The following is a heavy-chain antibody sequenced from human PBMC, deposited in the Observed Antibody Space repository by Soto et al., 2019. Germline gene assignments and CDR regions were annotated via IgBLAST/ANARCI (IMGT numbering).Heavy chain of an antibody. CDR2: IDPSDSYT. Sequence: GESLKISCKGSGYSFTSYWISWVRQMPGKGLEWMGRIDPSDSYTNYSPSFQGHVTISADKSISTAYLQWSSLKASDTAMYYCARHSLERRVYYYYGMDVWGQGTTVTVSS. CDR3: ARHSLERRVYYYYGMDV. J-gene: IGHJ6*02. D-gene: IGHD1-1*01. V-gene: IGHV5-10-1*01. CDR1: GYSFTSYW.